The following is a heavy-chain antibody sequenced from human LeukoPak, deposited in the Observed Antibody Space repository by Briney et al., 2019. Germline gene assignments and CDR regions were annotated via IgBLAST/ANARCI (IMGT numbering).Heavy chain of an antibody. D-gene: IGHD3-3*01. V-gene: IGHV3-11*01. J-gene: IGHJ4*02. CDR1: GFTFSDYY. CDR3: ARVLSNYDFWSGPQYYFDY. Sequence: PGGSLRLSCAASGFTFSDYYMSWIRRAPGKGMEWVSYISSSGSTIYYADSVKGRFTISRDNAKNSLYLQMNSLRAEDTAVYYCARVLSNYDFWSGPQYYFDYWGQGTLVTVSS. CDR2: ISSSGSTI.